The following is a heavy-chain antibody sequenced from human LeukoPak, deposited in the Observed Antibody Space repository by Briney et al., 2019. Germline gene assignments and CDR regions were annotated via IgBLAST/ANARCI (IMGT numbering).Heavy chain of an antibody. J-gene: IGHJ4*02. CDR2: ISYEGSNK. Sequence: GGSLRLSCAASGFTFSTHAMHWVRQAPGKGLEWVAVISYEGSNKRHADSVKGRFTISRDNSKNTLYLQMSSLRAEDTAVYYCARELDGYNHFDYWGQGTLVTVSS. CDR3: ARELDGYNHFDY. V-gene: IGHV3-30-3*01. D-gene: IGHD5-24*01. CDR1: GFTFSTHA.